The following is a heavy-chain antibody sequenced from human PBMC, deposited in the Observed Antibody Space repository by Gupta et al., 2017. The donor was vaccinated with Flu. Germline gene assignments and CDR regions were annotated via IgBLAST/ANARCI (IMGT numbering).Heavy chain of an antibody. CDR2: TYYRSKWYN. D-gene: IGHD2-8*01. CDR1: GAIVSSDSEA. V-gene: IGHV6-1*01. CDR3: ARAGPTRCLDS. J-gene: IGHJ4*02. Sequence: QVQLQQPGPGLVKPSDTLSLTCAIFGAIVSSDSEAWNWIRQSPSRGLEWLGRTYYRSKWYNEYAISVQSRITINPDTAKNQFSLHLNSVTPEDTAVYYCARAGPTRCLDSWGQGTLVTVSS.